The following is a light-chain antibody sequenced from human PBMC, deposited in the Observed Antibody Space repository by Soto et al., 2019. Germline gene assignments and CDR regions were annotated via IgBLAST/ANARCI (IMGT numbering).Light chain of an antibody. Sequence: QSALTQPASVSGSPGQSITISCTGTSSDVGGYNYVSWYQQHPDKAPKLVIYNVSNRPSGVSSRFSGSKSGNTASLTISGLQAEDEADYYCSSYTSISTVVFGGGTKLTVL. V-gene: IGLV2-14*03. CDR3: SSYTSISTVV. J-gene: IGLJ2*01. CDR1: SSDVGGYNY. CDR2: NVS.